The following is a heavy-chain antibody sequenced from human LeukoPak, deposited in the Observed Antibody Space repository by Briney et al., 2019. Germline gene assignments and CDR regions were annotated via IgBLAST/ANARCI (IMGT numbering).Heavy chain of an antibody. J-gene: IGHJ3*02. CDR2: IYYSGST. Sequence: SETLSLTCTVSGGSISSHFWNWIRQSPGKGLEWIGYIYYSGSTNYNPSLKCRVTISADTSKNQFSLKLTSVTAADTALYYCARDRISINALDMWGQGTMVTASS. D-gene: IGHD1-14*01. CDR3: ARDRISINALDM. CDR1: GGSISSHF. V-gene: IGHV4-59*11.